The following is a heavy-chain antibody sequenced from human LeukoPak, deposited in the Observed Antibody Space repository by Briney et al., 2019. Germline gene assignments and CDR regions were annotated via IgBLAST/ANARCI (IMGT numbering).Heavy chain of an antibody. J-gene: IGHJ4*02. Sequence: SETLSLTCTVSGGSISSSSYYWGWVRQPPGKGLEWIGSIYYSGSTYYNPSLKSRVTISVDTSKNQFSLKLSSVTAADTAVYYCARRGGSGRAFDYWGQGTLVTVSS. CDR2: IYYSGST. D-gene: IGHD1-26*01. CDR1: GGSISSSSYY. CDR3: ARRGGSGRAFDY. V-gene: IGHV4-39*01.